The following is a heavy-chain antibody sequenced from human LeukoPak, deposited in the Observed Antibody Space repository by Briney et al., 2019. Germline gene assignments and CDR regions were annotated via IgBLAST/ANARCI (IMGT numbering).Heavy chain of an antibody. J-gene: IGHJ4*02. CDR2: VWYDGSSK. V-gene: IGHV3-33*01. D-gene: IGHD2-21*02. CDR1: GFIFSHFG. CDR3: ARDWLAYCRGGVCYSFPADY. Sequence: PGGSLRLSCAASGFIFSHFGMHWVRQAPGKGLEWVAVVWYDGSSKYYADSVKGQFTISRDNSNNALCLQMNSLRAEDTAVYYCARDWLAYCRGGVCYSFPADYWGQGTLVTVSS.